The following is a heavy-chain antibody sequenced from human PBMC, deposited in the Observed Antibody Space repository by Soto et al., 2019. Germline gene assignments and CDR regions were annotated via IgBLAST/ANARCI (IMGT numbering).Heavy chain of an antibody. J-gene: IGHJ6*02. D-gene: IGHD3-9*01. CDR3: ARKGRLLRYFDKDYYYYGMDV. Sequence: PGGSLRLSCAASEFTFSSYWMSWVRQAPGKGLEWVANIKQDGSEKYYVDSVKGRFTISRDNAKNSLYLQMNSLRAEDTAVYYCARKGRLLRYFDKDYYYYGMDVWGQGTTVTVSS. V-gene: IGHV3-7*03. CDR1: EFTFSSYW. CDR2: IKQDGSEK.